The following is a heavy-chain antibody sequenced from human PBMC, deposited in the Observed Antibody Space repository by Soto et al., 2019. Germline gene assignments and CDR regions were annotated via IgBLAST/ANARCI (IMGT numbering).Heavy chain of an antibody. CDR1: GYTFSSYG. J-gene: IGHJ4*02. CDR3: ARSLGSSSWYDY. Sequence: QVQLVQSGAEVKKPGASVKVSCKASGYTFSSYGISWVRQAPGQGLQWVGWISAYNGNTNYAQKLQGRVTMTRDTSTTTAYMEMRSLRSDDTAVYYCARSLGSSSWYDYWGQGTLVTVSS. CDR2: ISAYNGNT. V-gene: IGHV1-18*01. D-gene: IGHD6-13*01.